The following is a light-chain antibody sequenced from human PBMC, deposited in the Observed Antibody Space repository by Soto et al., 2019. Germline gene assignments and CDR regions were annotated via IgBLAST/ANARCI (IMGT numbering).Light chain of an antibody. CDR2: SDN. CDR3: AAWDDSLNSPL. J-gene: IGLJ2*01. CDR1: SFNIGSNS. V-gene: IGLV1-44*01. Sequence: QSVLTKPPSASGTPGQRVTISCSGSSFNIGSNSVNWYQHVPGTAPKLLIHSDNQRPSGVSVRFSASKSDTSASLAISGLQSEDEAAYYGAAWDDSLNSPLFGGGTKLTVL.